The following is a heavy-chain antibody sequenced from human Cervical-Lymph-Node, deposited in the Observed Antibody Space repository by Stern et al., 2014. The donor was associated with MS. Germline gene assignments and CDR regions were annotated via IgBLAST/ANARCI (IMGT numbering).Heavy chain of an antibody. Sequence: VQLVESGPGLVKPSQTLSLTCTVSGGSISSSGYYWSWIRQPADKGLEWIGRIHDSGSTYYNPSLKSRVTISMDPAKNPFPLKLTSLTAADTAVYYCATTRWNLFTWNWFDPWGQGTLVTVSS. J-gene: IGHJ5*02. D-gene: IGHD1-1*01. CDR1: GGSISSSGYY. V-gene: IGHV4-61*02. CDR2: IHDSGST. CDR3: ATTRWNLFTWNWFDP.